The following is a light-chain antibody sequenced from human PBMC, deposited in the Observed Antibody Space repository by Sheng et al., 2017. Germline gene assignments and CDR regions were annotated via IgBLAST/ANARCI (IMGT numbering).Light chain of an antibody. CDR2: DAS. CDR1: QTVSSNH. Sequence: VLTQSPGTLSLSPGERATLSCGASQTVSSNHLAWYQHKPGLAPRLLVFDASRRATGIPDRFSGSGSGTHFTLTISRLEPEDFAVYYCQQRSQWPWTFGQGTKLE. V-gene: IGKV3D-20*01. CDR3: QQRSQWPWT. J-gene: IGKJ1*01.